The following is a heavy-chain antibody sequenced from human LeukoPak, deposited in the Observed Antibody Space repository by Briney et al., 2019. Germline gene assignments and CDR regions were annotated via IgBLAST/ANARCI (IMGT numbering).Heavy chain of an antibody. V-gene: IGHV1-2*02. J-gene: IGHJ1*01. D-gene: IGHD3-16*01. CDR3: ARSQFRTTNSGAWGFQP. CDR2: INPSNGET. CDR1: GYTFTGYY. Sequence: ASVKVSCKASGYTFTGYYMHWVRQAPGQRLEWMAWINPSNGETKLAPRFQGRVTMTRDTSISTAYMELSSLRPDDTAVYYCARSQFRTTNSGAWGFQPWGQGTLVTVSS.